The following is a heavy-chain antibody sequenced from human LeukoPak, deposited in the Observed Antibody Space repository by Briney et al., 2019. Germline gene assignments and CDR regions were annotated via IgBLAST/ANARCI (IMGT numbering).Heavy chain of an antibody. V-gene: IGHV3-23*01. CDR3: AKWGNRGSYLGY. D-gene: IGHD1-26*01. CDR2: ISGSGGST. J-gene: IGHJ4*02. CDR1: GFTFSSYA. Sequence: GGSLRLSCTASGFTFSSYAMSWVRQAPGKGLEWVSAISGSGGSTYYADSVKGRFTISRDNSKNTLYLQMNSLRAEDTAVYYCAKWGNRGSYLGYWGQGTLVTVSS.